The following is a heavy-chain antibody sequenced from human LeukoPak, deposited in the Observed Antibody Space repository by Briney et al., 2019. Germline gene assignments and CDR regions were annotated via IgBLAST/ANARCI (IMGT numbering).Heavy chain of an antibody. D-gene: IGHD2-2*01. Sequence: SETLSLTCTVSGGSISSSSHYWGWIRQPPGKGLEWIGSVYYSGITYYNPSLKSRVTISVDTSKNQFSLKLSSVTAADAAVYYCARGRWGYCSSTSCYVKGADWFDPWGQGTLVTVSS. V-gene: IGHV4-39*01. CDR3: ARGRWGYCSSTSCYVKGADWFDP. CDR2: VYYSGIT. J-gene: IGHJ5*02. CDR1: GGSISSSSHY.